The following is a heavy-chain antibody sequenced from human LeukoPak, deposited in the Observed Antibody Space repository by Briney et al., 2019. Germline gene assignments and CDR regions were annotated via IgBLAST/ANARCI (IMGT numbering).Heavy chain of an antibody. J-gene: IGHJ4*02. CDR1: GFTFSSSG. Sequence: GGSLRLSCAASGFTFSSSGMHWVRQAPGKGLEWVSVIYSGATTYYADSVKGRFTISRDTSKNTLYLQMISLRAEDTAVYYCARVALSGGDFDYWGQGTLVTVSS. CDR2: IYSGATT. D-gene: IGHD7-27*01. V-gene: IGHV3-66*01. CDR3: ARVALSGGDFDY.